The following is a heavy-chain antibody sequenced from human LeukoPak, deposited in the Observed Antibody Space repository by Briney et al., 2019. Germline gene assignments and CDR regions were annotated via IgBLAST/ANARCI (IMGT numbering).Heavy chain of an antibody. CDR3: TRGRPKNWFDP. J-gene: IGHJ5*02. V-gene: IGHV3-49*03. Sequence: PGGSLRLTCTASGFTFGDYAMSWFRQAPGKGLEWVGFIRSKAYGGTTEYAASVKGRFTISRDDSKSIAYLQMNSLKTEDTAVYYCTRGRPKNWFDPWGQGTLVTVSS. CDR1: GFTFGDYA. CDR2: IRSKAYGGTT.